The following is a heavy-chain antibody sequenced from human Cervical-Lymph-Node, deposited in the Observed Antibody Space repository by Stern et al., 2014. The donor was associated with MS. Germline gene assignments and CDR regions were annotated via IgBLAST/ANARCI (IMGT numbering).Heavy chain of an antibody. V-gene: IGHV7-4-1*01. CDR1: GYIFTSLA. Sequence: QVQLVQSGAELKKPGASVKVSCQASGYIFTSLAMNWVRQAPGQGLEWMGWINANQKTPQHAQGFTGRIVFSVDTYARKAYIQIHNLNPEDTAIYYCAAQGASEFGCTPTRFWGQGTLVTVSS. CDR2: INANQKTP. J-gene: IGHJ4*02. D-gene: IGHD1-1*01. CDR3: AAQGASEFGCTPTRF.